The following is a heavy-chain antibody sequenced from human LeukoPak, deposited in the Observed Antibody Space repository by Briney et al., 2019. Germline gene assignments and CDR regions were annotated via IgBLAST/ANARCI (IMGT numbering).Heavy chain of an antibody. CDR2: ISGSGGST. D-gene: IGHD6-19*01. CDR1: GFTFSSYA. Sequence: QSGGSLTLSCAASGFTFSSYAMSWVRQAPGKGLEWVSAISGSGGSTYYADSVKGRFTISRDNSKNTLYLQMNSLRAEDTAVYYCAREVGYSSGWYLDYWGQGTLATVSS. CDR3: AREVGYSSGWYLDY. V-gene: IGHV3-23*01. J-gene: IGHJ4*02.